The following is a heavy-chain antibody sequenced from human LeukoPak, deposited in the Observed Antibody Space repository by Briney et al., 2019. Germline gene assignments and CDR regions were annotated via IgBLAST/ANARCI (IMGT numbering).Heavy chain of an antibody. CDR1: GGSVSSTEFY. Sequence: SGTLSLTCTVSGGSVSSTEFYWGWIRQPPGKGLQWVGNIYYSGSTYYNPSLTGRVTMSVDTSKNQFSLKMPSVTAADTAVYYCTRLSKGRYFDYIFDYWGQGSLVTVSS. D-gene: IGHD3-9*01. J-gene: IGHJ4*02. V-gene: IGHV4-39*01. CDR3: TRLSKGRYFDYIFDY. CDR2: IYYSGST.